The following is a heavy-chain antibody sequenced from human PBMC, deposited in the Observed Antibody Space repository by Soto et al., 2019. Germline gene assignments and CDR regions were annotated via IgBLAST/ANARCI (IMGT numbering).Heavy chain of an antibody. Sequence: GGSLRLSCAASGFTFSSYAMSWVRQAPGKGLEWVSAISGSGGSTYYADSVKGRFTISRDNSKNTLYLQMNSLRAEDTAVYYCAKDTVYYYDSSGFQDYWGQGTLVTVSS. CDR3: AKDTVYYYDSSGFQDY. J-gene: IGHJ4*02. CDR2: ISGSGGST. V-gene: IGHV3-23*01. D-gene: IGHD3-22*01. CDR1: GFTFSSYA.